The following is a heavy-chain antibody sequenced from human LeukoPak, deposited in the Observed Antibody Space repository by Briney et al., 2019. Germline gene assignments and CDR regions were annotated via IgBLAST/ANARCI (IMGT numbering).Heavy chain of an antibody. V-gene: IGHV1-18*01. CDR1: GGTFSSYA. CDR2: ISAYNGNT. D-gene: IGHD6-13*01. CDR3: ARDQPYSSSWYRVFDY. J-gene: IGHJ4*02. Sequence: ASVKVSCKASGGTFSSYAISWVRQAPGQGLEWMAWISAYNGNTNYAQKLQGRVTMTTDTSTSTAYMELRSLGSDDTAVYYCARDQPYSSSWYRVFDYWGQGTLVTVSS.